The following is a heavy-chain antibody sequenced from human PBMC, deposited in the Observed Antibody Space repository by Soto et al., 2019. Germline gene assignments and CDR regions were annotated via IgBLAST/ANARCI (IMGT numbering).Heavy chain of an antibody. J-gene: IGHJ6*02. D-gene: IGHD6-13*01. CDR3: ARDGPSSSSKGKGMDV. V-gene: IGHV4-31*03. CDR2: IYYSGST. CDR1: GGSLSSGGYY. Sequence: PSETLSLTCTVSGGSLSSGGYYWSWIRKHPGKGLEWIGYIYYSGSTYYNPSLKSRVTISVDTSKNQFSLKLSSVTAADTAVYYCARDGPSSSSKGKGMDVWGQGTTVTVSS.